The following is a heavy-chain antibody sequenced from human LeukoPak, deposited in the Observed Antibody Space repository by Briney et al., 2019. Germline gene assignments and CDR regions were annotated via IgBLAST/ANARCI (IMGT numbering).Heavy chain of an antibody. CDR2: IYYSGST. V-gene: IGHV4-30-4*01. J-gene: IGHJ5*02. CDR1: GGSISSGDYY. D-gene: IGHD4-17*01. Sequence: PSQTLSLTCTVSGGSISSGDYYWSWIRQPPGKGLEWIGYIYYSGSTYYNPSLKSRVTISVDTSKNQFSLKLSSVTAADTAVYYCARLNDYGDYPTWFDPWGQGTPVTVSS. CDR3: ARLNDYGDYPTWFDP.